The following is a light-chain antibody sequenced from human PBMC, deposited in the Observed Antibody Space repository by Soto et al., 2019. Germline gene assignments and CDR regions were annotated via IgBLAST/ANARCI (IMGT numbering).Light chain of an antibody. CDR2: RVS. J-gene: IGKJ1*01. CDR1: QSITNN. Sequence: DIQMTQSPSSLSASVRERVTIACRASQSITNNLNWYQQKPGRAPKLLIYRVSNLQSGVPPRFSGSGSGTDFTLIISGLQPDDFATYYCQQSYTTPPTFGQATKGDI. V-gene: IGKV1-39*01. CDR3: QQSYTTPPT.